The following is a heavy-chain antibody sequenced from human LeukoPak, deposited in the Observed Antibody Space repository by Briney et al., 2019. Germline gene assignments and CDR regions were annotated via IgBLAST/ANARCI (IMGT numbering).Heavy chain of an antibody. CDR2: ISYDGSNK. J-gene: IGHJ6*02. V-gene: IGHV3-30*18. CDR1: GFTFSGYG. Sequence: PGGSLRLSCAASGFTFSGYGMHWVRQAPGKGLEWVAVISYDGSNKYYADSVKGRFTISRDNSKNTLYLQMNSLRAEDTAVYYCAQDRVSVQIQLWFAEKSYFGMVLWLQASTLTVP. D-gene: IGHD5-18*01. CDR3: AQDRVSVQIQLWFAEKSYFGMVL.